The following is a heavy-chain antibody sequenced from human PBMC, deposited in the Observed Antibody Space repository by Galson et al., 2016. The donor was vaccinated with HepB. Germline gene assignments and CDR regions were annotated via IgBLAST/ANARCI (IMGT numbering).Heavy chain of an antibody. J-gene: IGHJ6*04. CDR3: ARDRVLQGVTPPTFYYYGLDV. CDR2: MNPDSGGT. V-gene: IGHV1-2*02. D-gene: IGHD3-10*01. Sequence: SVKVSCKASGYSFTGYYMHWVRQAPGQGLEWMGWMNPDSGGTNYAQKFQGRVTMTRDTSISTAYMELRNLRSDDTAVYYCARDRVLQGVTPPTFYYYGLDVWGKGTTVTVSS. CDR1: GYSFTGYY.